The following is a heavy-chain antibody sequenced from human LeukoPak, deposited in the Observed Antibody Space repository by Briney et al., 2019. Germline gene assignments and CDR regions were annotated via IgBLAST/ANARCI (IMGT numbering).Heavy chain of an antibody. CDR1: GVSISTYY. J-gene: IGHJ4*02. D-gene: IGHD4/OR15-4a*01. CDR3: ARLPTTAAYDS. V-gene: IGHV4-59*08. Sequence: SETLSLTCTASGVSISTYYWSWIRQPPGKGLEWIAYIYYSGSINYNPSLKSRVTISLDTSKNQFSLKLFSVTAADTAVYYCARLPTTAAYDSWGQGTLVTVSS. CDR2: IYYSGSI.